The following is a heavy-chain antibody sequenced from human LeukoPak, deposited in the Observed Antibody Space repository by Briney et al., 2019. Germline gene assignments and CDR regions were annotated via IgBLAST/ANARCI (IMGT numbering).Heavy chain of an antibody. CDR3: ARGFRIAAAGTLFDY. V-gene: IGHV4-34*01. D-gene: IGHD6-13*01. Sequence: SETLSLTCAVYGGSFSGYYWSWIRPPPGKGLEWIGEINHGGSTNYNPSLKSRVTISVDTSKNQFSLKLSSVTAADTAVYYCARGFRIAAAGTLFDYWGQGTLVTVSS. CDR1: GGSFSGYY. J-gene: IGHJ4*02. CDR2: INHGGST.